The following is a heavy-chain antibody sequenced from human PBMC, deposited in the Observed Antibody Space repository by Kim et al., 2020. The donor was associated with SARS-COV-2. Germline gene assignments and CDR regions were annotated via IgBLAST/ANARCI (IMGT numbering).Heavy chain of an antibody. CDR3: ARPSPQMELHAFDI. V-gene: IGHV5-51*01. J-gene: IGHJ3*02. D-gene: IGHD1-7*01. Sequence: PSFQGQVTISANKSISTAYLQWSSLKASDTAMYYCARPSPQMELHAFDIWGQGTMVTVSS.